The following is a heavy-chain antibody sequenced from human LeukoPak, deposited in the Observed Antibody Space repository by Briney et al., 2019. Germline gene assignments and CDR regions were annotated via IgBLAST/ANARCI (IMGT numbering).Heavy chain of an antibody. CDR2: INPSGGST. J-gene: IGHJ4*02. Sequence: GASVKVSCKASGYTFTSYYMHWERQAPGQGLEWMGIINPSGGSTSYAQKFQGRVTMTRDTSTSTVYMELSSLRSEDTAVYYCARGLSPAYRIAVAGTRFDYWGQGTLVTVSS. D-gene: IGHD6-19*01. CDR1: GYTFTSYY. V-gene: IGHV1-46*01. CDR3: ARGLSPAYRIAVAGTRFDY.